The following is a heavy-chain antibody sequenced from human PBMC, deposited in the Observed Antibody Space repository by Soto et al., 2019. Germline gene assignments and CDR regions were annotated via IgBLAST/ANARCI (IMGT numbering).Heavy chain of an antibody. V-gene: IGHV5-51*01. D-gene: IGHD4-17*01. CDR1: GYSFTSFW. Sequence: HGESLKISCQGFGYSFTSFWIGWVRQMPGKGLEWMGIINPADSDTRYNPSFQGQVTISADKSISTAYLQWSSLRASDTAMYYCTRDYSDYVGALDIWGQGTMVTVSS. CDR3: TRDYSDYVGALDI. J-gene: IGHJ3*02. CDR2: INPADSDT.